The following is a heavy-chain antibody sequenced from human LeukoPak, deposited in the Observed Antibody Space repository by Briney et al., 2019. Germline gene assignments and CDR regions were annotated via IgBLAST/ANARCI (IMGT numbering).Heavy chain of an antibody. Sequence: PGGSLRLSCAGSGFTFARHALTWVRQAPGMGLEWVSTISGGGGSTHYADPVKGRFTISRDNSKDTVFLQMNNLRAEDTAIYYCAREGGSCTSNSCSDYFDYWGQGTLVTVSP. D-gene: IGHD6-13*01. CDR1: GFTFARHA. V-gene: IGHV3-23*01. J-gene: IGHJ4*02. CDR3: AREGGSCTSNSCSDYFDY. CDR2: ISGGGGST.